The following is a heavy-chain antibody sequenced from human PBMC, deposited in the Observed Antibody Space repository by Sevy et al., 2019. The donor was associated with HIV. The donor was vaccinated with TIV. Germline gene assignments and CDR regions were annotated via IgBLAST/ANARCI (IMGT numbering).Heavy chain of an antibody. J-gene: IGHJ5*01. Sequence: GGSLRLSCAASGFTFSAYSMNWVRQAPGKGLEWVSYISSSSGTIYYADSVKGQFTISRDNAKSSLYLQMNGLRAEDTAVYYCARAGGDCYSKNECWFVSWGQGTLVTV. CDR2: ISSSSGTI. D-gene: IGHD2-21*01. CDR1: GFTFSAYS. CDR3: ARAGGDCYSKNECWFVS. V-gene: IGHV3-48*01.